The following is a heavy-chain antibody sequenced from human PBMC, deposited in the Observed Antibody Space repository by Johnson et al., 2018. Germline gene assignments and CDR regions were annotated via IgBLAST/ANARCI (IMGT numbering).Heavy chain of an antibody. CDR2: SRSKVDSDNT. J-gene: IGHJ4*02. V-gene: IGHV3-72*01. CDR1: ELILSDQY. D-gene: IGHD5-24*01. Sequence: VQLVQSGGGLVQPGGSRRLSCTASELILSDQYMDWVRQAPGKGLEWVGRSRSKVDSDNTCDAASVRDSITTSRDDSKNSLYLQMNSLNTKDTAVYYCSRDLGVFTDGHNYWGQGALVTVSS. CDR3: SRDLGVFTDGHNY.